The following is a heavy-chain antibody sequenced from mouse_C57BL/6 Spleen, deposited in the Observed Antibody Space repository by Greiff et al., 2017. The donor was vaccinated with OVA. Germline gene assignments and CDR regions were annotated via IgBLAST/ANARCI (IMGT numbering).Heavy chain of an antibody. V-gene: IGHV5-17*01. D-gene: IGHD1-1*01. CDR3: ARDYGSSYGGYFDY. Sequence: VQLKESGGGLVKPGGSLKLSCAASGFTFSDYGMHWVRQAPEKGLEWVAYISSGSSTIYYADTVKGRFTISRDNAKNTLFLQMTSLRSEDTAMYYCARDYGSSYGGYFDYWGQGTTLTVSS. CDR1: GFTFSDYG. CDR2: ISSGSSTI. J-gene: IGHJ2*01.